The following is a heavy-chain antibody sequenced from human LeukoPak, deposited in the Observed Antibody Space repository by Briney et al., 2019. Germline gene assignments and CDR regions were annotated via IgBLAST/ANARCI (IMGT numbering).Heavy chain of an antibody. D-gene: IGHD3-16*01. V-gene: IGHV3-21*01. J-gene: IGHJ3*02. CDR1: GFTFSSYS. Sequence: GGSLRLSCAASGFTFSSYSMNWVRQAPVKGLEWVSSISSSSSYIYYADSVKGRFTISRDNSKNTLYLQMNSLRAEDTAVYYCAKEFGLAQIEAFDIWGQGTMVTVSS. CDR3: AKEFGLAQIEAFDI. CDR2: ISSSSSYI.